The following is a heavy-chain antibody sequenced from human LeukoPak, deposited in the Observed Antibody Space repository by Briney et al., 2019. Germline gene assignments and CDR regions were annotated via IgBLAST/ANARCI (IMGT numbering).Heavy chain of an antibody. CDR1: GGSISSHY. CDR3: ARDMVQGVTDY. J-gene: IGHJ4*02. Sequence: SDTLSLTCTVSGGSISSHYWSWIRQPAGKGLEWIGRIYTSGSTNYNPSLKSRVTMSVDTTKNQFSLKLSSVTAADTAVYYCARDMVQGVTDYWGQGTLVTVSS. V-gene: IGHV4-4*07. CDR2: IYTSGST. D-gene: IGHD3-10*01.